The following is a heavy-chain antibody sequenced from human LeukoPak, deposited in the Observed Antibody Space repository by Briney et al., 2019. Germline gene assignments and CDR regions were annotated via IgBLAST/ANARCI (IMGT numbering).Heavy chain of an antibody. CDR3: TKTDFWSGYYDY. J-gene: IGHJ4*02. Sequence: GRSLRLSCAASGFTFSSYAMHWVRQAPGKGLEWVAVISYDGSNKYYADSVKGRFTISRDNSKNTLYLQMNSLKTDDTAVYYCTKTDFWSGYYDYWGPGTLVTVSS. CDR1: GFTFSSYA. CDR2: ISYDGSNK. V-gene: IGHV3-30*04. D-gene: IGHD3-3*01.